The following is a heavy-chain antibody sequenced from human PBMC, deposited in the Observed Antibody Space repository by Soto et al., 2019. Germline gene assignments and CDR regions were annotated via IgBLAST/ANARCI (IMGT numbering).Heavy chain of an antibody. CDR2: ISSSGYTI. Sequence: EVQLVESGGGLVQPGGSLRLSCAASGFTFSSYEMNWVRQAPGKGLEWVSYISSSGYTIYYADSVKGRFTISRDNAKNSLYRQMNRLRAEDTAVYYWARGQYSSGGGYFDYWGQGTLVTVSS. V-gene: IGHV3-48*03. CDR3: ARGQYSSGGGYFDY. D-gene: IGHD6-19*01. CDR1: GFTFSSYE. J-gene: IGHJ4*02.